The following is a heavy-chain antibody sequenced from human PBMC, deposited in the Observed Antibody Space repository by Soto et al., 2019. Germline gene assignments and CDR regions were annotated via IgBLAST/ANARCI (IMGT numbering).Heavy chain of an antibody. CDR2: IYYSGRT. CDR1: GCSKRSSSYY. V-gene: IGHV4-39*01. D-gene: IGHD3-16*02. J-gene: IGHJ6*04. CDR3: ARHVQRTYYDYVWGSYRSYGMDV. Sequence: SVAMSLQCPLSGCSKRSSSYYWGCLRPPPGKGLERIGSIYYSGRTSYNPSLKSRVTISVNTSKHQFSLKLNSVTAADRAVYYCARHVQRTYYDYVWGSYRSYGMDVRGKGPRGIASS.